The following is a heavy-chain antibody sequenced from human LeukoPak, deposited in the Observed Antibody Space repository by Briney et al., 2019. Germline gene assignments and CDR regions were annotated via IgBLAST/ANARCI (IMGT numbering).Heavy chain of an antibody. CDR1: GFTFTLYW. V-gene: IGHV3-7*01. CDR2: INQDESQQ. CDR3: SNGIYSPSY. D-gene: IGHD6-13*01. Sequence: GGSLRLSCTTSGFTFTLYWMARIRQSPGKGLEWVTNINQDESQQYYLESVEGRFTVSRDNARNSVYLHMNSLRVEDTAVYYCSNGIYSPSYWGRGTLVTVSS. J-gene: IGHJ4*02.